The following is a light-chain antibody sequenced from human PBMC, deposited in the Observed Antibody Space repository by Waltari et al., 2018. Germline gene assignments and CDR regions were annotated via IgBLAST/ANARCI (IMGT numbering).Light chain of an antibody. CDR3: SSYTSSSTFWV. CDR2: DVS. Sequence: QSALTQPASVSGSPGQSITISCTGTSSDVGGYNYVSWYQQHPGKAPKLMIYDVSNRPSGGSNRFSGSKSGNTASLTISGLQAEDEADYYCSSYTSSSTFWVFGGGTKLTVL. CDR1: SSDVGGYNY. V-gene: IGLV2-14*03. J-gene: IGLJ3*02.